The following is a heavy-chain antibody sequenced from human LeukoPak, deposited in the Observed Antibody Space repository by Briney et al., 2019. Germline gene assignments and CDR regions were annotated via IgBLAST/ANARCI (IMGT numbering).Heavy chain of an antibody. J-gene: IGHJ4*02. CDR2: ISDSGGST. V-gene: IGHV3-23*01. CDR3: AKEKYSNGFFDY. Sequence: GGSLRLSCAASGFTFSSYEMNWVRQAPGKGLEWVSAISDSGGSTYYADSVKGRFTISRDNSKNTLYLQMTSLRAEDTAVYYCAKEKYSNGFFDYWGQGTLVTVSS. D-gene: IGHD5-18*01. CDR1: GFTFSSYE.